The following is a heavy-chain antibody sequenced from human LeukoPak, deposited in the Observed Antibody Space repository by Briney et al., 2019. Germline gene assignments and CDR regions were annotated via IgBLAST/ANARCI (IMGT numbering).Heavy chain of an antibody. Sequence: ASVKVSCKASGYTFSSYGINWVRQAPGQRLEWMGWISPYNGNTYYAQKLQGRVTMATDTSTSTAYVELRSLRSDDTAVYYCARDCGYDSQRTNYFDYWGQGTLVTVSS. CDR2: ISPYNGNT. CDR3: ARDCGYDSQRTNYFDY. D-gene: IGHD5-12*01. V-gene: IGHV1-18*01. CDR1: GYTFSSYG. J-gene: IGHJ4*02.